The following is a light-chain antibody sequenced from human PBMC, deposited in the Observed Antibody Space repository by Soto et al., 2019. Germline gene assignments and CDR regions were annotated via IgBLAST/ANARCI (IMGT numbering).Light chain of an antibody. J-gene: IGLJ1*01. V-gene: IGLV2-14*01. Sequence: QSALTQPASVSGSPGQSITISCTGTSSDVGGYNYVSWYQQHPGKAPKLMIYDVSNRPSGVSNRFSGSKSGNTASLTISGLQAEDEADYYCSSYTSSSTYVFATGPKLPV. CDR3: SSYTSSSTYV. CDR2: DVS. CDR1: SSDVGGYNY.